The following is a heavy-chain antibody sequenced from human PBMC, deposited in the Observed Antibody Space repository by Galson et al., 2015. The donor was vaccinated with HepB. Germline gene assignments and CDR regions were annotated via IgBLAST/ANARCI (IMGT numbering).Heavy chain of an antibody. J-gene: IGHJ4*02. CDR2: TYYRSKWSS. CDR3: ARGHYYDSTGAYYFDY. D-gene: IGHD3-22*01. CDR1: GDSVSSNRAA. Sequence: CAISGDSVSSNRAAWNWIRQSPSRGLEWLGRTYYRSKWSSDYAASVKSRITINADTSKNQFSLQLSSVTPEDTAVYYCARGHYYDSTGAYYFDYWGQGTLVTVSS. V-gene: IGHV6-1*01.